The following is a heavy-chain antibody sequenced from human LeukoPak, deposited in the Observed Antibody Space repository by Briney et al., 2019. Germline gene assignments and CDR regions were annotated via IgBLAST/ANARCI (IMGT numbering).Heavy chain of an antibody. J-gene: IGHJ4*02. V-gene: IGHV1-18*01. D-gene: IGHD3-16*01. CDR1: GYTFTSYG. CDR2: ISAYNGNT. Sequence: ASVTVSCKASGYTFTSYGISWVRQAPGQGLEWMGWISAYNGNTNYAQTLQGRVTMTTDTSTSTAYMELRSLRSDDTAVYYCARDLAPYDYVWGNTLVTCAYWGQGTLVTVSS. CDR3: ARDLAPYDYVWGNTLVTCAY.